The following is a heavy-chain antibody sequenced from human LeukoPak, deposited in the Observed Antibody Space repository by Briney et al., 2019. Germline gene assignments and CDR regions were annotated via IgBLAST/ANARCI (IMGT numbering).Heavy chain of an antibody. CDR2: INPNSGGT. CDR3: ARAYYYDSSAYWELDY. D-gene: IGHD3-22*01. J-gene: IGHJ4*02. CDR1: GYTFTGYY. V-gene: IGHV1-2*02. Sequence: ASVKVSCKASGYTFTGYYMHWVRQAPGQGLEWMGWINPNSGGTNYAQKFQGRVTMTRDTSISTAYMELSRLRSDDTAVYYCARAYYYDSSAYWELDYWGQGTLVTVSS.